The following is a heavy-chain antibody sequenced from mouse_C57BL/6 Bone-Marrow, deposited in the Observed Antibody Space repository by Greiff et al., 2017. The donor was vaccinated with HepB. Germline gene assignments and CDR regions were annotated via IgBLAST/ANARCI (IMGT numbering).Heavy chain of an antibody. CDR2: ISDGGSYT. Sequence: DVQLVESGGGLVKPGGSLKLSCAASGFTFSSYAMSWVRQTPEKRLEWVATISDGGSYTYYPDNVKGRFTISRDNAKNNLYLQMSHLKSEDTAMYYCARDRITTVVATAWYFDVWGTGTTVTVSS. CDR1: GFTFSSYA. J-gene: IGHJ1*03. V-gene: IGHV5-4*01. D-gene: IGHD1-1*01. CDR3: ARDRITTVVATAWYFDV.